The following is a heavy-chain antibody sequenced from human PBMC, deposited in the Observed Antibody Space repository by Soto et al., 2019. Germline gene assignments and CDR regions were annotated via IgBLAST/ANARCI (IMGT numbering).Heavy chain of an antibody. Sequence: GGSLRLSCAASGFTFSSYGMHWVRQAPGKGLEWVAVISYDGSNKYYADSVKGRFTISRDNSKNTLYLQMNSLRAEDMDVYYCAKGREQYYDFWSGRRGPYYMDVWGKGTTVTVSS. V-gene: IGHV3-30*18. CDR2: ISYDGSNK. CDR1: GFTFSSYG. J-gene: IGHJ6*03. CDR3: AKGREQYYDFWSGRRGPYYMDV. D-gene: IGHD3-3*01.